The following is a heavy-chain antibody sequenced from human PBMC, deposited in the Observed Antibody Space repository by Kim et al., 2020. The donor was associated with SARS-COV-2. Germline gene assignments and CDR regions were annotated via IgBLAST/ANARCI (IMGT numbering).Heavy chain of an antibody. J-gene: IGHJ6*02. CDR1: GGSISSSSYY. CDR3: ARHPARRSGEGGMDV. V-gene: IGHV4-39*01. Sequence: SETLSLTCTVSGGSISSSSYYWGWIRQPPGKGLEWIGSIYYSGSTYYNPSLKSRVTISVDTSKNQFSLKLSSVTAADTAVYYCARHPARRSGEGGMDVWGQGTTVTVSS. CDR2: IYYSGST. D-gene: IGHD7-27*01.